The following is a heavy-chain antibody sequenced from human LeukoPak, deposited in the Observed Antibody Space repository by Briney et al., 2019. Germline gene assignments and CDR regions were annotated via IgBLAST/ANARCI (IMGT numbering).Heavy chain of an antibody. CDR3: AKDAQYYYDSSGYYYGWFDY. Sequence: GGSLRLSCAASGFTFSSYGMHWVRQAPGKGLEWVAVISYDGSNKYYADSVKGRFTISRDNSKNTLYLQMNSLRAEDTAVYYCAKDAQYYYDSSGYYYGWFDYWGQGTLVTVSS. CDR1: GFTFSSYG. J-gene: IGHJ4*02. CDR2: ISYDGSNK. D-gene: IGHD3-22*01. V-gene: IGHV3-30*18.